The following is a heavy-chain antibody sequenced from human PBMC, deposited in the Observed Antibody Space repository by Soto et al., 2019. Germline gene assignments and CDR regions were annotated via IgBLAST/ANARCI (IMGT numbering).Heavy chain of an antibody. CDR1: GGTFSSYA. CDR2: IIPIFGTA. V-gene: IGHV1-69*01. J-gene: IGHJ6*02. Sequence: QVQLVQSGAEVKKPGSSVKVSCTASGGTFSSYAISWVRQAPGQGLEWMGGIIPIFGTANYAQKFQGRVTITADESTSTAYMELSSLRSEDTAVYYCARSSQNTAMVETYGMDVWGQGTTVTVSS. D-gene: IGHD5-18*01. CDR3: ARSSQNTAMVETYGMDV.